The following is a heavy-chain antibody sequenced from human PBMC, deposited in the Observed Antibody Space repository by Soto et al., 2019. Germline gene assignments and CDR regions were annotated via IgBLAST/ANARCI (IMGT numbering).Heavy chain of an antibody. V-gene: IGHV4-4*02. D-gene: IGHD1-26*01. Sequence: SETLSLTCAVSVGSISSSNWWSWVRQPPGKGLEWIGEIYHSGSTNYNPSLKSRVTISVDKSKNQFSLKLSSVTAADTAVYYCARVSGSYYYGMDVWGQGTTVT. J-gene: IGHJ6*02. CDR2: IYHSGST. CDR3: ARVSGSYYYGMDV. CDR1: VGSISSSNW.